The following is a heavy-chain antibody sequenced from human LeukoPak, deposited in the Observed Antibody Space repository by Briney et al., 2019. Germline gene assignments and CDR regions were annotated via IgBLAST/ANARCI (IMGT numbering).Heavy chain of an antibody. V-gene: IGHV3-49*03. Sequence: SGRSLRLSCTVSGFTFGDYTMSWFRQAPGKGLEWVGFIRSKAYGGTTEYAAFVKGRFTISRDDSKSVAYLQMNSLQSEDTAVYYCTRNMLGIAWFDPWGQGTLVTVSS. CDR2: IRSKAYGGTT. CDR1: GFTFGDYT. CDR3: TRNMLGIAWFDP. D-gene: IGHD7-27*01. J-gene: IGHJ5*02.